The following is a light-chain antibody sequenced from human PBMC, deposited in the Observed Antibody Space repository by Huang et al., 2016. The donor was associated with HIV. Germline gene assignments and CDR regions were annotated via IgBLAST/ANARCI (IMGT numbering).Light chain of an antibody. Sequence: EIVMTQSPATLSVSPGESATLSCRAGQSVSSNLAWYQQKPGHAPRLLIYGATTRATVIPARFSGSGSGTEFTLTISSLQPEDFAVYYCQQYNNWPRTFGQGTTVDIK. CDR3: QQYNNWPRT. J-gene: IGKJ1*01. CDR2: GAT. CDR1: QSVSSN. V-gene: IGKV3-15*01.